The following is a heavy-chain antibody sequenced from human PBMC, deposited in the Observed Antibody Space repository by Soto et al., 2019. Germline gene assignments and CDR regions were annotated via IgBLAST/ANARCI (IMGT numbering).Heavy chain of an antibody. V-gene: IGHV1-18*01. J-gene: IGHJ4*02. CDR3: ARAGQYYDASGYAN. CDR1: GYSFATSG. CDR2: IRVYNGNI. D-gene: IGHD3-22*01. Sequence: QVKLVQSGTEVKKPGASIKVSCKASGYSFATSGMSWVRQAPGQGLEWMGWIRVYNGNINYDQNLQDRVTMTTDTSTNTAYLEVRNLRSDDTAVYYCARAGQYYDASGYANWGQGTLVTVSS.